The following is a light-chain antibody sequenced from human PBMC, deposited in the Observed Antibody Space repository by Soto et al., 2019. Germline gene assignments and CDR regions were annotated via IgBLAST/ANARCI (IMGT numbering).Light chain of an antibody. Sequence: EIVLTQSPATLSLSPGERATLSCRASQSVSTYLAWYQQKPGQAPRLLIYDASNRATGIPARFSGSGSGTDFTLTISSLEPEDFAVYYCHQRSSWLTFDGGTKVEIK. V-gene: IGKV3-11*01. CDR1: QSVSTY. CDR3: HQRSSWLT. J-gene: IGKJ4*01. CDR2: DAS.